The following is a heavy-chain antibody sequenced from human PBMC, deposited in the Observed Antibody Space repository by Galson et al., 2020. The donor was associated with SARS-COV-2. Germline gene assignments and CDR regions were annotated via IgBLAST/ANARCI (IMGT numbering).Heavy chain of an antibody. J-gene: IGHJ6*03. CDR2: ISYDGSNK. CDR3: ARDGGGTQWLANYYYYYMDV. Sequence: GGSLRLSCAASGFTFSNYAMHWVRQAPGKGLEWVAVISYDGSNKYYADSVKGRFSVSRDKFKNTLYLQMNSLRAEDTAVYYCARDGGGTQWLANYYYYYMDVWGEGTTVTISS. CDR1: GFTFSNYA. D-gene: IGHD6-19*01. V-gene: IGHV3-30*01.